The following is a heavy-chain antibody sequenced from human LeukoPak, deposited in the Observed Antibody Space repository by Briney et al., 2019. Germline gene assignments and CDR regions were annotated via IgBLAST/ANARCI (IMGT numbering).Heavy chain of an antibody. CDR2: INPNSGGT. Sequence: ASVKVSCKASGYTFTGYYMHWVRQAPGQGLEWMGWINPNSGGTNYAQKFQGWVTMTRDTSISTAYMELSRLRSDDTAAYYCVRGRPPCGGDCYSNWFDPWGQGTLVTVSS. CDR3: VRGRPPCGGDCYSNWFDP. J-gene: IGHJ5*02. V-gene: IGHV1-2*04. CDR1: GYTFTGYY. D-gene: IGHD2-21*02.